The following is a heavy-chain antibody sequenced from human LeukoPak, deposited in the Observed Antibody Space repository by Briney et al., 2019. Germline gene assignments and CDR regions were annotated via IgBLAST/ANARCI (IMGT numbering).Heavy chain of an antibody. D-gene: IGHD3-9*01. Sequence: ASVTASCTTSGYTFTRYAIHWVRQAPGQRLEWMGWINGGNGNTKYSQKFQGRVTITRDTSASTVYMELRSLRSEDTAVYYCARASYDLLTANSLNWFDPWGQGTLVTVSS. V-gene: IGHV1-3*01. CDR3: ARASYDLLTANSLNWFDP. J-gene: IGHJ5*02. CDR2: INGGNGNT. CDR1: GYTFTRYA.